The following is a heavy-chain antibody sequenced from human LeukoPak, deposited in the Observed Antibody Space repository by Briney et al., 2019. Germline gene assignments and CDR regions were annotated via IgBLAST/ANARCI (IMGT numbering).Heavy chain of an antibody. J-gene: IGHJ4*02. CDR2: INTDGTAI. Sequence: GGSLRLSCAASGFTFSKYWMLWVRQAPGKGPESVSRINTDGTAITYADSVKGRFTVSRDNANNTMFLQMNSVRDEDTAVYYCATKQWLAPPPDSWGQGTLVTVSS. D-gene: IGHD6-19*01. CDR1: GFTFSKYW. CDR3: ATKQWLAPPPDS. V-gene: IGHV3-74*01.